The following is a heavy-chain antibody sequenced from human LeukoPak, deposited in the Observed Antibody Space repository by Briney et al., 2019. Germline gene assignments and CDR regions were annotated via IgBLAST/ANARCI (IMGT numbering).Heavy chain of an antibody. D-gene: IGHD3-10*01. Sequence: GESLKISCQGSGYRFTRYWIGWVRQMPGKGLEWMGIVHPADSDTRYSTSFEGQVTISADKSISTAYLQWSSLKASDTAMYYCARHPGGDYWGQGTLVTVSS. CDR3: ARHPGGDY. CDR2: VHPADSDT. J-gene: IGHJ4*02. CDR1: GYRFTRYW. V-gene: IGHV5-51*01.